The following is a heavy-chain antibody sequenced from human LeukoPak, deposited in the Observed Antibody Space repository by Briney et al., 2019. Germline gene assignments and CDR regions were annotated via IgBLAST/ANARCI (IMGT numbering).Heavy chain of an antibody. Sequence: GGSLRLSCAASGFTFSSYGMHWVRQAPGKGLEWVAVISYDGSNKYYADSVKGRFTISRDNSKNTLYLQMNSLRAEDTAVYYCAREDEIDAFDIWGQGTMVTVSS. V-gene: IGHV3-30*19. J-gene: IGHJ3*02. CDR1: GFTFSSYG. CDR3: AREDEIDAFDI. CDR2: ISYDGSNK.